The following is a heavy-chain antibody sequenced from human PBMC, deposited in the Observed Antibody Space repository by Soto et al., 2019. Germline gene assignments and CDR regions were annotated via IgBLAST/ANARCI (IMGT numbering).Heavy chain of an antibody. CDR2: IYWDDDK. Sequence: QITLNESGPTQVKPRQTLTLTCTFSGFSLTTSGVGVGWIRQSPGKAPEWLALIYWDDDKRYSPSLKSRITITKDTYKNQVVLTMADLDPADTATYYCAHRVLRTVFGLVTTSAIYFDFWGQGTPVAVSS. J-gene: IGHJ4*02. CDR3: AHRVLRTVFGLVTTSAIYFDF. D-gene: IGHD3-3*01. CDR1: GFSLTTSGVG. V-gene: IGHV2-5*02.